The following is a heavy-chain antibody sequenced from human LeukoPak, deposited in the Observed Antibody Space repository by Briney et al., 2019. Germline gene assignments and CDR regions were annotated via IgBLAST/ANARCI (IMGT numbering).Heavy chain of an antibody. J-gene: IGHJ4*02. CDR2: IYHSGST. V-gene: IGHV4-38-2*02. Sequence: PSETLSLTCTVSGYSISSGYYWGWIRQPPGKGLEWMGSIYHSGSTFYNPSLKSRVTISVDTSKNQFSLKLSSVTAADTAVYYCARDLLTGGYCSGGSCYDYWGQGTLVTVSS. CDR3: ARDLLTGGYCSGGSCYDY. CDR1: GYSISSGYY. D-gene: IGHD2-15*01.